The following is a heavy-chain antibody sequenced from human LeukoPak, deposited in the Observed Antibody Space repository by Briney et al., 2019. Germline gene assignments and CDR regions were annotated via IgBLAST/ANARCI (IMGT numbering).Heavy chain of an antibody. CDR2: IYTSGST. D-gene: IGHD6-13*01. CDR3: ARAAGTQYYYYYYYMDV. J-gene: IGHJ6*03. Sequence: SETLSLTCTVSGGSISSYYWSWIRQPAGKGLEWIGRIYTSGSTNYNPSLKSRVTMSVDTSKNQFSLKLSSVTAADTAVYYCARAAGTQYYYYYYYMDVWGKGTTVTVSS. V-gene: IGHV4-4*07. CDR1: GGSISSYY.